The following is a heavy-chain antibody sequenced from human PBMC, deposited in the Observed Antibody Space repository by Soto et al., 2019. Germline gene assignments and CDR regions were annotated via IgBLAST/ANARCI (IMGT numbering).Heavy chain of an antibody. V-gene: IGHV5-10-1*01. J-gene: IGHJ5*02. D-gene: IGHD6-6*01. CDR2: IDPSDSYT. Sequence: LKISCKGSGYSFPSYWISWVRQMPGKGLEWMGRIDPSDSYTNYSPSFQGHVTISADKSISTAYLQWSSLKASDTAMYFCARHGDSSSPNWFDPWGQGTLVTVSS. CDR3: ARHGDSSSPNWFDP. CDR1: GYSFPSYW.